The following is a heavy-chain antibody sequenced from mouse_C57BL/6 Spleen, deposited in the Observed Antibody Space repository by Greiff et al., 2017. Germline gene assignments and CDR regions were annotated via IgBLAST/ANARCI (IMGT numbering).Heavy chain of an antibody. J-gene: IGHJ3*01. D-gene: IGHD2-4*01. CDR3: ARADDYGFAY. CDR1: GYTFTSYW. V-gene: IGHV1-61*01. Sequence: QVQLQQPGAELVRPGSSVKLSCKASGYTFTSYWMDWVKQRPGQGLEWIGNIYPSDSATHYNHKFKDQATLTVDKSSSTSYLQLSSLTSEDAAVYYCARADDYGFAYWGQGTLVTVSA. CDR2: IYPSDSAT.